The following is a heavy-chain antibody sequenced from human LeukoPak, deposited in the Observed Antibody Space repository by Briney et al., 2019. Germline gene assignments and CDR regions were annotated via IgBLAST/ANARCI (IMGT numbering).Heavy chain of an antibody. J-gene: IGHJ3*02. D-gene: IGHD3-22*01. CDR1: GYTFTGYY. V-gene: IGHV1-2*02. CDR3: ARVEWLLHDRAAFDI. CDR2: INPNSGGT. Sequence: ASVKVSCKASGYTFTGYYMHWVRQAPGQGLEWMGWINPNSGGTNYAQKFQGRVTMTRDTSISTAYMELSRLRSDDTAVCYCARVEWLLHDRAAFDIWGQGTMVTVSS.